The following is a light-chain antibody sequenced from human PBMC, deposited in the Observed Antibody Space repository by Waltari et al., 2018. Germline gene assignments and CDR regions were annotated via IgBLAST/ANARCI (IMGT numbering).Light chain of an antibody. Sequence: SSELTQDPAVSVALGQTVRITCQGDSLRNSYASWYQQRPGQAPLVVMYGKNNRPSGIPDRFSGSTSGNTASLTITGAQAEDAADYCCCSRDSSAYTLLFGGGTKLTVL. CDR2: GKN. V-gene: IGLV3-19*01. J-gene: IGLJ2*01. CDR1: SLRNSY. CDR3: CSRDSSAYTLL.